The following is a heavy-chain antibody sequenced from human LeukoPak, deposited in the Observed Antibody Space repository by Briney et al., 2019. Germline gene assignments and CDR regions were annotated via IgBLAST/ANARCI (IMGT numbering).Heavy chain of an antibody. CDR3: ARSYYRSYDY. CDR1: DGSISSYY. Sequence: SETLSLTCTVSDGSISSYYWSWIRQPPGKGLEWTGEINHSGSTNYNPSLKSRVTISVDTSKNQFSLKLSSVTAADTAVYYCARSYYRSYDYWGQGTLVTVSS. D-gene: IGHD3-22*01. J-gene: IGHJ4*02. CDR2: INHSGST. V-gene: IGHV4-34*01.